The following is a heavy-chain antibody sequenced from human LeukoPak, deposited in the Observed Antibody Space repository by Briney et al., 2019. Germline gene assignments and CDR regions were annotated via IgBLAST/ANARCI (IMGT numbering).Heavy chain of an antibody. J-gene: IGHJ4*02. CDR3: VKESPYGTPRLYYFDS. CDR1: GFPLSIYA. Sequence: PGGSLRLSCAASGFPLSIYAMSWVRQAPGKGPEWVSAISRGITYYADSVKGRFTIAKDISKSTLTLQMNILRAEDTAMYYCVKESPYGTPRLYYFDSWGQGTLVTVSS. D-gene: IGHD1-26*01. CDR2: ISRGIT. V-gene: IGHV3-23*01.